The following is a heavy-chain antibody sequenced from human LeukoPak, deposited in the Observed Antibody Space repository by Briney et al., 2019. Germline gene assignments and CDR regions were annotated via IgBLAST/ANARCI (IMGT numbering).Heavy chain of an antibody. J-gene: IGHJ4*02. V-gene: IGHV5-51*01. CDR3: ARLLDCSSINCYSLGY. D-gene: IGHD2-2*01. Sequence: GESLKISCKGSGYSFTNNWVGWVCQMPGKGLEWMGIIYPGDSDTRYSPSLQGQVTISADKSISTACLQWSSLKASDTAMYYYARLLDCSSINCYSLGYWGQGTLVTVSS. CDR1: GYSFTNNW. CDR2: IYPGDSDT.